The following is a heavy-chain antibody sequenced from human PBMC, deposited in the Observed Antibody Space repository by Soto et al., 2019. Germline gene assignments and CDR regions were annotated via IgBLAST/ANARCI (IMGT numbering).Heavy chain of an antibody. J-gene: IGHJ3*02. CDR3: ARPPTASLDAFDI. Sequence: RSLTCTVSDGSIRSSRYYWGWIRQPPGKGLEWIGSIFYSGSTYHNPSLKSRVTISVDTSKNQFSLKLSSVTAADTAVYYCARPPTASLDAFDIWGQGTMVTVSS. V-gene: IGHV4-39*01. CDR2: IFYSGST. CDR1: DGSIRSSRYY.